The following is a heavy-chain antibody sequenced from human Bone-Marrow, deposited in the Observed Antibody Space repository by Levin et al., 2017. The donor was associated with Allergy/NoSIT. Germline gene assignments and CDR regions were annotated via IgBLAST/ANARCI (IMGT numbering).Heavy chain of an antibody. J-gene: IGHJ4*02. D-gene: IGHD1-26*01. CDR3: ARDLGNGYYTSDS. CDR2: IYTSGTT. CDR1: GASITTYY. V-gene: IGHV4-4*07. Sequence: NPSETLSLSCTVSGASITTYYWSWIRQPAGKGLEWIGRIYTSGTTEYNPSFRSRATLSVDTSKSQFSLKLSSMTAADTAVYYCARDLGNGYYTSDSWGQGTLVTVSS.